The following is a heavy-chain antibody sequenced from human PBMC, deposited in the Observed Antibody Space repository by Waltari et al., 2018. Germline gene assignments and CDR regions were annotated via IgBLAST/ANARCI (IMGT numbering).Heavy chain of an antibody. CDR1: GFIFSDYY. J-gene: IGHJ4*02. CDR2: ISNSGLSM. CDR3: ARFYSAYERVFGY. V-gene: IGHV3-11*01. Sequence: QVQLVESGGGLVKPGGSLRLSCAASGFIFSDYYMSWVRQAPGKGLEWVSYISNSGLSMYYADSVKGRFTISRDNAKNSLYLQMNSLRAEDTAVYYCARFYSAYERVFGYWGQGTLVTVSS. D-gene: IGHD5-12*01.